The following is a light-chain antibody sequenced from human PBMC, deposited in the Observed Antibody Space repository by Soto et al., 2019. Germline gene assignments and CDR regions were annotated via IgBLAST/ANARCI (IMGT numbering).Light chain of an antibody. Sequence: DIQMTQSPSTLSASVGDIVTITCRASQSISSWLAWYQQKPGKAPKLLVYDASSLESGVPSMFSGSGSGTEFTLTISSLQPDDFATYYCQQYNSYGTFGQGTKVDI. CDR1: QSISSW. V-gene: IGKV1-5*01. CDR3: QQYNSYGT. J-gene: IGKJ1*01. CDR2: DAS.